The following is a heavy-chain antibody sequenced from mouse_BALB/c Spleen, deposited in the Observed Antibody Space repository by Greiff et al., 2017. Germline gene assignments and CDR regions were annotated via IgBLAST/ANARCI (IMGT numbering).Heavy chain of an antibody. V-gene: IGHV2-9*02. Sequence: VQGVESGPGLVAPSQSLSITCTVSGFSLTSYGVHWVRQPPGKGLEWLGVIWAGGSTNYNSALMSRLSISKDNSKSQVFLKMNSLQTDDTAMYYCARDLLDGYSAWFAYWGQGTLVTVSA. CDR1: GFSLTSYG. D-gene: IGHD2-3*01. CDR3: ARDLLDGYSAWFAY. CDR2: IWAGGST. J-gene: IGHJ3*01.